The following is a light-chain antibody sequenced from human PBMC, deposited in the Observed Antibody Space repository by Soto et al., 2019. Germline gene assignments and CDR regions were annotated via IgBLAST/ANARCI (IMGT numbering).Light chain of an antibody. CDR1: QSVSSN. CDR3: QQYSMWPPGT. V-gene: IGKV3-15*01. Sequence: EIVMTQSPATLSVSPGERATLSCRASQSVSSNLGWYQQKPGQDPRLLIYGASNRDTGIPARFNGSGSGTELTLTISSLQSEDFAVYYCQQYSMWPPGTFGQGTKVEIK. J-gene: IGKJ1*01. CDR2: GAS.